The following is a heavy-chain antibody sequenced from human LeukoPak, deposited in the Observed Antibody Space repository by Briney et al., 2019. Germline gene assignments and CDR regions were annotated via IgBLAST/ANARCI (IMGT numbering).Heavy chain of an antibody. J-gene: IGHJ4*02. D-gene: IGHD5-18*01. CDR1: GGTFSSYA. Sequence: ASVKVSSKASGGTFSSYAISWVRQAPGQGLEWMGRIIPIFGIANYAQKFQGRVTITADKSTSTAYMELSSLRSEDTAVYYCARERIQLWSHFDYWGQGTLVTVSS. CDR2: IIPIFGIA. CDR3: ARERIQLWSHFDY. V-gene: IGHV1-69*04.